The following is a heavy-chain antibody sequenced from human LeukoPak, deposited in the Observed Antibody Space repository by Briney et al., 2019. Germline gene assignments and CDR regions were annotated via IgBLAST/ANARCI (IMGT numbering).Heavy chain of an antibody. V-gene: IGHV1-46*01. Sequence: ASVKVSCKASGYTFTSYYMHWVRQAPGQGLEWMGIINPSGGSTSYAQKFQGRVTMTRDMSTSTVYMELSSLRSEDIAVYYCARGIYSSSWYPLLYYYYYYMDVWGKGTTVTVSS. CDR1: GYTFTSYY. CDR3: ARGIYSSSWYPLLYYYYYYMDV. D-gene: IGHD6-13*01. J-gene: IGHJ6*03. CDR2: INPSGGST.